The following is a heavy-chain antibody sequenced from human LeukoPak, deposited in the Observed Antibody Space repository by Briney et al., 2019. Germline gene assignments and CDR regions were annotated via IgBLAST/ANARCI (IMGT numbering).Heavy chain of an antibody. CDR2: IYTSGST. CDR1: GGSISSYY. Sequence: SETLSLTCTVSGGSISSYYWSWIQQPAGKGLEWIGRIYTSGSTNYNPSLKSRVTISVDKSKNQFSLKLSSVTAADTAVYYCAREIYDSSGFNFDYWGQGTLVTVSS. J-gene: IGHJ4*02. CDR3: AREIYDSSGFNFDY. V-gene: IGHV4-4*07. D-gene: IGHD3-22*01.